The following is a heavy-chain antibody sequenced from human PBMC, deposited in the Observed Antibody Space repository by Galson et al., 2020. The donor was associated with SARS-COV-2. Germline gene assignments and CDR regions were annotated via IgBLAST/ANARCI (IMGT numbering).Heavy chain of an antibody. CDR3: TRYGSGSYYNVPRFDY. CDR2: IRSKAYGGTT. V-gene: IGHV3-49*04. Sequence: GESLKISCAASGFTFSSYAMHWVRQAPGKGLEWVGFIRSKAYGGTTEYAASVKGRFTISRDDSKSIAYLQMNSLKTEDTAVYYSTRYGSGSYYNVPRFDYWGQGTLVTVSS. CDR1: GFTFSSYA. D-gene: IGHD3-10*01. J-gene: IGHJ4*02.